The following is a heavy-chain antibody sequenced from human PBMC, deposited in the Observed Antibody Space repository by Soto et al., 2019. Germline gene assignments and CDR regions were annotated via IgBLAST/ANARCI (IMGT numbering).Heavy chain of an antibody. CDR1: GYSFTSYW. CDR2: IYPGDSDT. V-gene: IGHV5-51*01. Sequence: PGESLKISCKGSGYSFTSYWIGWVRQMPGKGLEWMGIIYPGDSDTRYSPSFQGQVTISADKSISTAYLQWSSLKASDTAMYYCAGVYCSGGSCYSAVNWGQGTLVTVSS. CDR3: AGVYCSGGSCYSAVN. D-gene: IGHD2-15*01. J-gene: IGHJ4*02.